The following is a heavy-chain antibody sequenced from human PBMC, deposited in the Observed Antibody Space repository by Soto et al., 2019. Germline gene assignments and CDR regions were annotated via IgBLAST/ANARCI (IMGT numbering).Heavy chain of an antibody. CDR1: GVSFSGYY. J-gene: IGHJ6*02. CDR3: ASGELNGMDV. Sequence: QVQLQQWGAGLLKSSETLSLTCAVYGVSFSGYYWSWIRQPPGKGLEWIGEINHSGSTNYNPSLKNRVNITVDTSKNQFSLKLSSVTAADTAVYYCASGELNGMDVWGQGTTVTVSS. CDR2: INHSGST. V-gene: IGHV4-34*01. D-gene: IGHD1-7*01.